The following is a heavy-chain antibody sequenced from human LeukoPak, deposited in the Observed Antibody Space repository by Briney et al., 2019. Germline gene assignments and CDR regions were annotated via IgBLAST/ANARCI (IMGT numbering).Heavy chain of an antibody. J-gene: IGHJ6*03. CDR2: MNPNSGNT. CDR1: GYTFTSYD. CDR3: ARARPGIAAAGYYYYYMDV. D-gene: IGHD6-13*01. V-gene: IGHV1-8*01. Sequence: ASVKVSCKASGYTFTSYDINWVRQATGQGLEWMGWMNPNSGNTGYAQKFQGRVTMTRNTSISTAYMELSSLRSEDTAVYYCARARPGIAAAGYYYYYMDVWSKGTTVTISS.